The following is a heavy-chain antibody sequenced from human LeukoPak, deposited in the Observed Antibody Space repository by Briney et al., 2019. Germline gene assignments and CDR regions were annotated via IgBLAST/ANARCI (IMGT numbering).Heavy chain of an antibody. D-gene: IGHD3-10*02. CDR1: GGSISSSSYY. J-gene: IGHJ4*02. CDR2: IYYSGST. V-gene: IGHV4-39*07. CDR3: ARVVRGGVFDH. Sequence: SATLSLTCTVSGGSISSSSYYWGWIRQPPGKGLEWIGSIYYSGSTYYNPSLKSRVTISVDTSKNQFSLQLSSVTAADTAVYYCARVVRGGVFDHWGQGALVTVSS.